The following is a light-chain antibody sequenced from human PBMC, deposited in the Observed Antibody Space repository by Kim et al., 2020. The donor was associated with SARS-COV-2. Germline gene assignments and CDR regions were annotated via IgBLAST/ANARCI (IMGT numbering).Light chain of an antibody. CDR3: QQYNNYPIT. CDR1: QGVGNY. Sequence: DVQMTQSPLSLSASIGDRVTITCRASQGVGNYVAWFQQRPGRAPKSLIYGVSTLQSGVPSKFSGSGSGTDFTLTISSVQPEDFATYYCQQYNNYPITCGQGTRLEIK. V-gene: IGKV1-16*02. CDR2: GVS. J-gene: IGKJ5*01.